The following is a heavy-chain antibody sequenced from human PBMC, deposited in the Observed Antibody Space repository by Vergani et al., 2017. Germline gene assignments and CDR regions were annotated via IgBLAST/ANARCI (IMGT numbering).Heavy chain of an antibody. CDR1: GFTFSSYA. V-gene: IGHV3-30-3*01. CDR3: ARDRYCSSTSCYASWGYFDY. J-gene: IGHJ4*02. D-gene: IGHD2-2*01. Sequence: QVQLVESGGGVVQPGRSLRLSCAASGFTFSSYAMHWVRQAPGKGLEWVAVISYDGSNKYYADSVKGRFTISRDNSKNTLYLQMNSLRAEDTAVYYCARDRYCSSTSCYASWGYFDYWGQGTLVTVSS. CDR2: ISYDGSNK.